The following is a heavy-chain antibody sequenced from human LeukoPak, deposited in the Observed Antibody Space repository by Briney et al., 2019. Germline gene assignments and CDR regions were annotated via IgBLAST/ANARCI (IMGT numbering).Heavy chain of an antibody. J-gene: IGHJ4*02. V-gene: IGHV3-48*03. CDR1: GYTFSDFE. CDR3: TRAAWDY. CDR2: ISGRGSSI. Sequence: GGSLRLSCVGSGYTFSDFEMNWVRQAPGKGLEWVAYISGRGSSIYYLDSVKGRFTIFRDTSKNTVYLQMNSLRAEDTAVYYCTRAAWDYWGQGTLVTVSS.